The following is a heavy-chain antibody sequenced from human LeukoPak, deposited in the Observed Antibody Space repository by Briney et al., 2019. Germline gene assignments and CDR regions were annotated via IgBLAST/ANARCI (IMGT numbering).Heavy chain of an antibody. V-gene: IGHV4-31*03. CDR3: AGDIDGYNKIDY. J-gene: IGHJ4*02. CDR1: GESISSTTYY. Sequence: SETLSLTCNVSGESISSTTYYCTWVRQHPGGGLEWIGYIYYSGTTYYNPSLKSRVTISVDTSKNQFFLKVNSVTAADTAVYYCAGDIDGYNKIDYWGQGTLVTVSS. D-gene: IGHD5-24*01. CDR2: IYYSGTT.